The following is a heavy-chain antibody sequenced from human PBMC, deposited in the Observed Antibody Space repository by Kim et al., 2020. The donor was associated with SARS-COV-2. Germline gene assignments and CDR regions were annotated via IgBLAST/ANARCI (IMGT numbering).Heavy chain of an antibody. CDR2: ISAYNGNT. CDR3: ARAAGWITGTPKGNTPADY. Sequence: ASVKVSCKASGYTFTSYGISWVRQAPGQGLEWMGWISAYNGNTNYAQKLQGRVTMTTDTSTSTAYMELRSLRSDDTAVYYCARAAGWITGTPKGNTPADYWGQGTLVTVSS. V-gene: IGHV1-18*01. D-gene: IGHD1-20*01. CDR1: GYTFTSYG. J-gene: IGHJ4*02.